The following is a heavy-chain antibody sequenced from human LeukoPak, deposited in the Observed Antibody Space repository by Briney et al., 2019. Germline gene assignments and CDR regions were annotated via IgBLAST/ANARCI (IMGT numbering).Heavy chain of an antibody. Sequence: ASVKVSCKASGYTFTGYYMHWVRQAPGQGLEWMGWINPNSGGTNYAQKFQGRVTMTRDTSISTAYMELSRLRSDDTAVYYCARGSANSVLGFFDYWGQGTLVTVSS. CDR3: ARGSANSVLGFFDY. J-gene: IGHJ4*02. V-gene: IGHV1-2*02. CDR1: GYTFTGYY. D-gene: IGHD4-23*01. CDR2: INPNSGGT.